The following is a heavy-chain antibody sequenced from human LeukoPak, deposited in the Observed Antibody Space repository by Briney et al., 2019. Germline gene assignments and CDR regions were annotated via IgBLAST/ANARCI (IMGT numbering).Heavy chain of an antibody. V-gene: IGHV4-38-2*02. CDR3: ARLNRSIDQ. J-gene: IGHJ4*02. Sequence: SETLSLTCTVSGYSISSGYYWGWIRQPPGKGLEWIGTIYHSGSTYYNPSLKSRVTISVDTSKNQFSLKLNSVTAADTAVYYCARLNRSIDQWGQGTQVTVSS. CDR2: IYHSGST. D-gene: IGHD3-16*02. CDR1: GYSISSGYY.